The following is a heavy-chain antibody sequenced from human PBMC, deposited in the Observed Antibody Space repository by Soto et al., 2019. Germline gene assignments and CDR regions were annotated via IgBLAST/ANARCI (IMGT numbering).Heavy chain of an antibody. Sequence: TSETLSLTCTVSGGSISSSSYYWGWIRQPPGKGLEWIGSIYYSGSTYYNPSLKSRVTISVDTSKNQFSLKLSSVTAADTAVYYCGGGNYRGPGYYYYMDVWGKGTTVTVSS. V-gene: IGHV4-39*07. J-gene: IGHJ6*03. CDR3: GGGNYRGPGYYYYMDV. D-gene: IGHD1-7*01. CDR1: GGSISSSSYY. CDR2: IYYSGST.